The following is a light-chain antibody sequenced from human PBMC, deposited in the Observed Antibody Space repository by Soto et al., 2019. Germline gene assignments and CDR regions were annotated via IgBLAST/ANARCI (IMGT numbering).Light chain of an antibody. Sequence: QSVLTQPPSASGSPGQSVTISCTGTSSDVGGYNYVSWYQQYPGRAPKLMIYEVTXXXSXXXDXXSGXXXXXXXXXXXXXXXXEDEADYYCSSYAASNNFYFVFGGGTKLTVL. CDR1: SSDVGGYNY. CDR2: EVT. V-gene: IGLV2-8*01. J-gene: IGLJ3*02. CDR3: SSYAASNNFYFV.